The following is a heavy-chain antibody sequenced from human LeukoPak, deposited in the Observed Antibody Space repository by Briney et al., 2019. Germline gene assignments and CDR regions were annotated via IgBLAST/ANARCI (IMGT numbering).Heavy chain of an antibody. V-gene: IGHV3-30*02. CDR3: AKGRRVSIVGLNAFDI. Sequence: GVSVGLFHASSVLTYSIYGKHGVRQPPAKGRECGAFIRYIGSNKYNADYVKERFTISRDNSKNTLYLQMNSLRAEDTAVYYCAKGRRVSIVGLNAFDIWGQGTMVTVSS. J-gene: IGHJ3*02. CDR2: IRYIGSNK. D-gene: IGHD1-26*01. CDR1: VLTYSIYG.